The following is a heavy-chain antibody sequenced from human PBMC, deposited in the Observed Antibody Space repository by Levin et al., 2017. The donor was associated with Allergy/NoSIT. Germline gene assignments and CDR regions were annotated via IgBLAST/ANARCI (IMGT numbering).Heavy chain of an antibody. J-gene: IGHJ4*02. D-gene: IGHD4-17*01. CDR2: ISSSSSYI. CDR3: ARGSDYGDYYFDY. Sequence: PGGSLRLSCAASGFTFSSYSMNWVRQAPGKGLEWVSSISSSSSYIYYADSVKGRFTISRDNAKNSLYLQMNSLRAEDTAVYYCARGSDYGDYYFDYWGQGTLVTVSS. CDR1: GFTFSSYS. V-gene: IGHV3-21*01.